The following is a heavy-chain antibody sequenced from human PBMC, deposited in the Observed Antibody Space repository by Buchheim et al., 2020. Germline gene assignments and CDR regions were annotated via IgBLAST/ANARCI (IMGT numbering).Heavy chain of an antibody. D-gene: IGHD6-13*01. Sequence: QVQLHESGPGLVKPSETLSLTCTVSGGSVNSGTYYWSWIRQPPGKGLEWIGYMDYSGTTDYNPSLKSRVTISVDTSKNQISLEVTSVTAADTAIYYCARASYTRSWYPRFDYWGRGTL. J-gene: IGHJ4*02. V-gene: IGHV4-61*01. CDR2: MDYSGTT. CDR3: ARASYTRSWYPRFDY. CDR1: GGSVNSGTYY.